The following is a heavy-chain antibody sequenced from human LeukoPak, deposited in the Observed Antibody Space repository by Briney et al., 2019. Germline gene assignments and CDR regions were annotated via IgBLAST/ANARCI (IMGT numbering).Heavy chain of an antibody. CDR1: GFTFTSYA. CDR3: AGEAPAGDPNGDLFDP. D-gene: IGHD2-21*02. V-gene: IGHV1-3*01. Sequence: GRSLRLSCAASGFTFTSYAMHWVRQAPGQRLEWMGWINAGNGNTKYSQKFQGRVTITRDTSASTAYMELSSLRSEDTAVYYCAGEAPAGDPNGDLFDPWGQGTLVTVSS. CDR2: INAGNGNT. J-gene: IGHJ5*02.